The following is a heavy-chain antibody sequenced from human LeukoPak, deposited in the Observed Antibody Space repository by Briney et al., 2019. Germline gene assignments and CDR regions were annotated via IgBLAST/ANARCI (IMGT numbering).Heavy chain of an antibody. V-gene: IGHV3-7*01. CDR2: IKQDGSEK. CDR1: GFIFNNYA. CDR3: ARERREIVVVTNWFDP. D-gene: IGHD3-22*01. Sequence: PGGSLRLSCAASGFIFNNYAMSWVRQAPGKGLEWVANIKQDGSEKYYVDSVKGRFTISRDNAKNSLYLQMNSLRAEDTAVYYCARERREIVVVTNWFDPWGQGTLVTVSS. J-gene: IGHJ5*02.